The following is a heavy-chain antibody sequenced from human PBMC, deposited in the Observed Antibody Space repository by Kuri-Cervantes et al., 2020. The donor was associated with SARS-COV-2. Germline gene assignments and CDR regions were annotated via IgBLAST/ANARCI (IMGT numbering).Heavy chain of an antibody. CDR3: ARGRNLGDFDY. CDR2: INHSGST. D-gene: IGHD1-14*01. J-gene: IGHJ4*02. V-gene: IGHV4-34*01. Sequence: GSLRLSCAVYGGSFSGYYRSWIRQPPGKGLEWIGEINHSGSTNYNPSLKSRVTISVDTSKNQFSLRLSSVTAADTAVYYCARGRNLGDFDYWGQGNRVTLSS. CDR1: GGSFSGYY.